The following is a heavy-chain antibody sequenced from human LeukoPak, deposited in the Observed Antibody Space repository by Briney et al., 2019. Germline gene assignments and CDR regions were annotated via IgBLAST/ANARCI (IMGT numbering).Heavy chain of an antibody. CDR1: GFTFNKYA. D-gene: IGHD4/OR15-4a*01. V-gene: IGHV3-23*01. CDR2: VSGSGESL. Sequence: GGSLRVSCTASGFTFNKYAMSWVRQAPGKGLEWVSTVSGSGESLYYADAVKGRFTISRDNSKNTLSLHMNNLRPEDTAIYYCAKDFMGLSRFDYWGQGTLVTVSS. J-gene: IGHJ4*02. CDR3: AKDFMGLSRFDY.